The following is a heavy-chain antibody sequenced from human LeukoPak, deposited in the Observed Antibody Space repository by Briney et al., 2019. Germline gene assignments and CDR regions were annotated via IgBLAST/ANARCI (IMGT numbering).Heavy chain of an antibody. D-gene: IGHD4-23*01. J-gene: IGHJ6*03. Sequence: PSETLSLTCAVYIESFSGYHWNWIRQTPGKGLEWIGEISDSGTTNINPSLRRRVSLSIDTSKNQFSLDMRSMTAADTAVYYCARLRTFINYGGKYRANYYYYYMDVWGKGTTVTISS. V-gene: IGHV4-34*01. CDR2: ISDSGTT. CDR3: ARLRTFINYGGKYRANYYYYYMDV. CDR1: IESFSGYH.